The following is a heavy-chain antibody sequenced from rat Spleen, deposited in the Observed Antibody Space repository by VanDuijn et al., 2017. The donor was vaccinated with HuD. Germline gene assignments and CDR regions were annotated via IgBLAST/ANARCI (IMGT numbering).Heavy chain of an antibody. Sequence: QVQLKESGPGLVQPSQTLSLSCTVSGFSLTSYSVRWVRQPSGKGPEWRGAIWSGGSTDYNSALKSRLSINRDTSKSQVFLKLNNLQTEDTAMYFCASQYYYDGYYRDYWGQGVMVTVSS. CDR3: ASQYYYDGYYRDY. D-gene: IGHD1-12*03. CDR1: GFSLTSYS. J-gene: IGHJ2*01. CDR2: IWSGGST. V-gene: IGHV2-15*01.